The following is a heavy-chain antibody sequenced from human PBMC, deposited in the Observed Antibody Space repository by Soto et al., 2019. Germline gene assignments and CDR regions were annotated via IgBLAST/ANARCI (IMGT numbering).Heavy chain of an antibody. CDR3: ARGYLAAAGKLIY. CDR1: GFTFSSYA. CDR2: ISYDGSNK. Sequence: GGSLRLSCAASGFTFSSYAMHWVRQAPGKGLEWVAVISYDGSNKYYADSVKGRFTISRDNSKNTLYLQMNSLRAEDTAVCYCARGYLAAAGKLIYRGQGTLVTVSS. J-gene: IGHJ4*02. D-gene: IGHD6-13*01. V-gene: IGHV3-30-3*01.